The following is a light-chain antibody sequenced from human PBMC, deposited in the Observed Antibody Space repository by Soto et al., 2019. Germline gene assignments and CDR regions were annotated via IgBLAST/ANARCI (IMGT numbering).Light chain of an antibody. CDR1: QSVGGN. V-gene: IGKV3-15*01. CDR2: AAS. J-gene: IGKJ2*01. Sequence: EIVMTQSPATLSVSPGERATLSCRASQSVGGNLAWYQQKPGQAPRLLIYAASTRATDIPARFSGSGSGTEFTLTISSLQSEDFAVYYCQQYNNWPYTFGQGTRLEIK. CDR3: QQYNNWPYT.